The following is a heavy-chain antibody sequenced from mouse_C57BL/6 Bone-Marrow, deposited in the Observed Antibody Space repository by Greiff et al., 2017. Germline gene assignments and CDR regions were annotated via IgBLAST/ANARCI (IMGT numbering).Heavy chain of an antibody. D-gene: IGHD2-1*01. J-gene: IGHJ4*01. CDR1: GYTFTDYE. V-gene: IGHV1-15*01. Sequence: QVQLKQSGAELVRPGASVTLSCKASGYTFTDYEMHWVKQTPVHGLEWIGAIDPETGGTAYNQKFKGKAILTADKSSSTAYMELRSLTSEDSAVYYCTIYYGKGDYAMDYWGQGTSVTVSS. CDR3: TIYYGKGDYAMDY. CDR2: IDPETGGT.